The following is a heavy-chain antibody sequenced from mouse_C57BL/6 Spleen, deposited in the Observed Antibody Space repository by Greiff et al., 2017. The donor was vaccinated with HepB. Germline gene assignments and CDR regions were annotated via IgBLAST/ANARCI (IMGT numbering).Heavy chain of an antibody. CDR1: GYTFTSYW. Sequence: QVQLKQPGAELVMPGASVKLSCKASGYTFTSYWMHWVKQRPGQGLEWIGEIDPSDSYTNYNQKFKGKSTLTVDKSSSTAYMQLSSLTSEDSAVYYCARNNWDSYWYFDVWGTGTTVTVSS. CDR3: ARNNWDSYWYFDV. J-gene: IGHJ1*03. V-gene: IGHV1-69*01. CDR2: IDPSDSYT. D-gene: IGHD4-1*01.